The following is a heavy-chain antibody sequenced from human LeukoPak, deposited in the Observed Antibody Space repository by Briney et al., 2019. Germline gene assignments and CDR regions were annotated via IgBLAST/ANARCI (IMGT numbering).Heavy chain of an antibody. D-gene: IGHD1-14*01. J-gene: IGHJ4*02. CDR1: GFTFSSYE. CDR3: ARDRNQVRATGFDY. Sequence: GGSLRLSCAASGFTFSSYEMNWVRQAPGKGLEWVSYISSSGSALYYADSVKGRFTISRDNAKNSLYLQMNSLRAEDTAVYYCARDRNQVRATGFDYWGQGTLVTVYS. CDR2: ISSSGSAL. V-gene: IGHV3-48*03.